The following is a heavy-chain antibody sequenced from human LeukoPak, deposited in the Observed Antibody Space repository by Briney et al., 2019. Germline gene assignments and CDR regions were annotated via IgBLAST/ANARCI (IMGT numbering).Heavy chain of an antibody. CDR3: ARANLVVVAASTRWNWSDP. D-gene: IGHD2-15*01. V-gene: IGHV3-30-3*01. CDR2: ISYDGSNK. CDR1: GFTFSSYA. Sequence: GGSLRLSCAASGFTFSSYAMHWVRQAPGKGLEWVAVISYDGSNKYYADSVKGRFTISRDNSKNTLYLQMNSVRAEDTAVYYCARANLVVVAASTRWNWSDPWGQGTLVTVSS. J-gene: IGHJ5*02.